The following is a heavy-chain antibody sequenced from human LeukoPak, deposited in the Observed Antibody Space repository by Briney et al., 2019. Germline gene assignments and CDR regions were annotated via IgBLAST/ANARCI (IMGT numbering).Heavy chain of an antibody. CDR2: IYYSGCT. V-gene: IGHV4-59*01. Sequence: SETLSLTCTVSGGSISSYYWSWIRQPPGKGLEWIGYIYYSGCTNYNPSLKSRVTISVDTSKNQFSLKLSSVTAADTAVYYCARDPRGAFDIWGQGTMVTVSS. CDR3: ARDPRGAFDI. CDR1: GGSISSYY. J-gene: IGHJ3*02.